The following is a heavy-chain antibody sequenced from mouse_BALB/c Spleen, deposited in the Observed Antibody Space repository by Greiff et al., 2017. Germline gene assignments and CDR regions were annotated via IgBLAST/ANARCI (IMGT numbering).Heavy chain of an antibody. CDR2: IWGDGST. D-gene: IGHD2-14*01. V-gene: IGHV2-6-7*01. CDR3: ARGYRYYAMDY. CDR1: GFSLTGYG. J-gene: IGHJ4*01. Sequence: QVQLKQSGPGLVAPSQSLSITCTVSGFSLTGYGVNWVRQPPGKGLEWLGMIWGDGSTDYNSALKSRLSISKDNSKSQVFLKMNSLQTDDTARYYCARGYRYYAMDYWGQGTSVTVSS.